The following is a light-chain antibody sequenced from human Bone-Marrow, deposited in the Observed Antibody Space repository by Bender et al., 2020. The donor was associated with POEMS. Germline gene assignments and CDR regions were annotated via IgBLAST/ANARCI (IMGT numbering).Light chain of an antibody. J-gene: IGLJ3*02. CDR3: LSASTIFALV. Sequence: QSALTQPASVSGSPGQSITISCTGTSSDIGTYDFVSWYQQHPGKAPKLIMSEVSTRPSGVSSRFSGSKSDNTASLTVSGLQPEDEADYYCLSASTIFALVFGGGTKVTVL. V-gene: IGLV2-14*01. CDR2: EVS. CDR1: SSDIGTYDF.